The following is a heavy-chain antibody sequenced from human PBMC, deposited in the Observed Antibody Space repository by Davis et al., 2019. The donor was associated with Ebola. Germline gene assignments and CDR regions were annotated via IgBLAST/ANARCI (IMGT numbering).Heavy chain of an antibody. D-gene: IGHD3-16*02. V-gene: IGHV3-33*01. CDR3: ATLVHY. Sequence: GESLKISCAASGFTFSTFGMHWVRQAPGKGLEWVAVIWHDGSNKYYSDSVRGQFTISRDNSKNTMDLQMNSLKAEDTGLYYCATLVHYWGRGTLVTVSS. J-gene: IGHJ4*02. CDR1: GFTFSTFG. CDR2: IWHDGSNK.